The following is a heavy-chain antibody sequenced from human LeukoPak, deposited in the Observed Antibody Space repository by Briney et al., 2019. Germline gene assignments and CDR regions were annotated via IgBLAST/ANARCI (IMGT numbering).Heavy chain of an antibody. CDR1: GYTFTSYY. D-gene: IGHD6-19*01. CDR3: ARGLEEQWLARYYYYMDV. Sequence: ASVKVSCKASGYTFTSYYMHWVRQAPGQGLEWMGIINPSGGSTSYAQKFQGRVTMTRDMSTSTVYMELSSLRSEDTAVYNCARGLEEQWLARYYYYMDVWGKGTTVTVSS. CDR2: INPSGGST. J-gene: IGHJ6*03. V-gene: IGHV1-46*01.